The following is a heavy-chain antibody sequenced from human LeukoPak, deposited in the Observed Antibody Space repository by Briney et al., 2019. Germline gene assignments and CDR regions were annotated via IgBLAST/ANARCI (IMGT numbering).Heavy chain of an antibody. V-gene: IGHV3-23*01. CDR3: ATRDSSGYYSSYFDY. CDR1: GFSFSSYA. D-gene: IGHD3-22*01. J-gene: IGHJ4*02. Sequence: GGSLRLSCAASGFSFSSYAMSWVRQAPGKGLEWVSAISGSGDSTYYADSVKGRFTISRDNSKNTLYLQMNSLRAEDTAVYYCATRDSSGYYSSYFDYWGQGTLVTVSS. CDR2: ISGSGDST.